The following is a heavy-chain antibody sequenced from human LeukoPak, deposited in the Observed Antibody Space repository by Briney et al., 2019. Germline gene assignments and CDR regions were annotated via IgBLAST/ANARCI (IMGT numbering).Heavy chain of an antibody. CDR2: IDHSGNTIY. D-gene: IGHD4-11*01. Sequence: EPSETLSLTCTVAGETMRNYYWNWIRQPPGKGLEWIGYIDHSGNTIYNYNPSLTSRVIISEDASQNQFSLKLSSVTAADTAVYFCAGRALMSTTVTRGGTDLYYALDVWGQGTTVTVSS. J-gene: IGHJ6*02. CDR3: AGRALMSTTVTRGGTDLYYALDV. CDR1: GETMRNYY. V-gene: IGHV4-59*08.